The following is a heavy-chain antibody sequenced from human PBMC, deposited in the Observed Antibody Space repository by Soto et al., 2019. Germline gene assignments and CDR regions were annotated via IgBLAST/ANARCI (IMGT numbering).Heavy chain of an antibody. CDR1: GGSISSSSYY. D-gene: IGHD3-22*01. CDR2: IYYSGST. V-gene: IGHV4-39*01. CDR3: ARRLYYDSSGLEGGGMDV. J-gene: IGHJ6*02. Sequence: ETLSLTCTVSGGSISSSSYYWGWIRQPPGKGLEWIGSIYYSGSTYYNPSLKSRVTISVDTSKNQFSLKLSSVTAADTAVYYCARRLYYDSSGLEGGGMDVWGQGTTVTVSS.